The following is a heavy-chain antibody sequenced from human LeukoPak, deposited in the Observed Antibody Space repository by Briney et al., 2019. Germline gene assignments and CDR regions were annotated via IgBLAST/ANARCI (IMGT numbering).Heavy chain of an antibody. CDR2: IYYSGST. Sequence: SETLSLTCTVSGGSISSSSYYWGWIRQPPGKGLEWIGSIYYSGSTYYNPSLKGRVTISVDTSKNQFSLKLSSVTAADTAVYYCASAPPYYYYGMDVWGQGTTVTVSS. CDR1: GGSISSSSYY. V-gene: IGHV4-39*01. CDR3: ASAPPYYYYGMDV. D-gene: IGHD1-14*01. J-gene: IGHJ6*02.